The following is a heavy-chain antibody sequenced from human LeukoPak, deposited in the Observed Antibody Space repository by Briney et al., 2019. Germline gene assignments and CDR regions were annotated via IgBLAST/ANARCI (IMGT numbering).Heavy chain of an antibody. V-gene: IGHV3-7*03. D-gene: IGHD3-3*01. CDR3: ARAEWSNWYFDL. J-gene: IGHJ2*01. CDR2: IKQDGSEK. CDR1: GFTFSTYW. Sequence: PGRSLRLSCAASGFTFSTYWMNWVRQAPGKGLEWVANIKQDGSEKYYVDSVKGRFTLSRDSAKNSLYLQMNSLRAEDTAVYYCARAEWSNWYFDLWGRGTLVTVSS.